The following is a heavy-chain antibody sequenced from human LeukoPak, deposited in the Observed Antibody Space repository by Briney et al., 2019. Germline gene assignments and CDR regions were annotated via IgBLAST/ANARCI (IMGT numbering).Heavy chain of an antibody. CDR1: GFTFSSYE. CDR2: ISSSGSTI. J-gene: IGHJ4*02. V-gene: IGHV3-48*03. Sequence: GGSLRLSCAASGFTFSSYEMNWVRQAPGKGLEWVSYISSSGSTIYYADSVKGRFTISRDNAKNSLYLQMNSLRAEDTAVYYCAREDGSGSFDYWGQGTLVTVSS. CDR3: AREDGSGSFDY. D-gene: IGHD3-22*01.